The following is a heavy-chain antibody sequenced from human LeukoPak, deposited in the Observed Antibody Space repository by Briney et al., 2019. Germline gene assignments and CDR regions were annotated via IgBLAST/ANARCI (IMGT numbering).Heavy chain of an antibody. CDR2: IIPIFGTA. D-gene: IGHD3-10*01. CDR1: GGTFSSYA. CDR3: ATYLVRGVITWFDP. V-gene: IGHV1-69*05. J-gene: IGHJ5*02. Sequence: SVKVSCKASGGTFSSYAISWVRQAPGQGLEWMGRIIPIFGTANYAQKFQGRVTITTDESTSTAYMELSSLRSEDTAVYYCATYLVRGVITWFDPWGQGTLVTVSS.